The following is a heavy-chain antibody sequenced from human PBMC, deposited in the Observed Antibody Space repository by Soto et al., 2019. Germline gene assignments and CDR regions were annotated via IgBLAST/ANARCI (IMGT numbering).Heavy chain of an antibody. Sequence: GGSLRLSCTASGFTFSDYEMNWVRQAPGKGLEWVSYIGRTRKYIDCADSVKGRFTISRDGAKNSVFLQMNSLRDEDTAVYYCARDHNWSFDYWGQGIPVTVSS. D-gene: IGHD1-20*01. CDR1: GFTFSDYE. J-gene: IGHJ4*02. CDR3: ARDHNWSFDY. CDR2: IGRTRKYI. V-gene: IGHV3-48*02.